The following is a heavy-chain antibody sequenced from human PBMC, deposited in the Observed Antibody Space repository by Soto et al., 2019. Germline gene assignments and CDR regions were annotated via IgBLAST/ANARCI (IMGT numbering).Heavy chain of an antibody. CDR2: IDPSDSST. Sequence: GASLKISCKGSGYSFNSYLISWGRQMPGKGLEWMGRIDPSDSSTNYSPSFQGHVTISADKSISTAYLQWSSLRAADTAMYYCARHWRPERYSSSWYGYYYGMDVLGQGTTVTVSS. J-gene: IGHJ6*02. V-gene: IGHV5-10-1*01. D-gene: IGHD6-13*01. CDR1: GYSFNSYL. CDR3: ARHWRPERYSSSWYGYYYGMDV.